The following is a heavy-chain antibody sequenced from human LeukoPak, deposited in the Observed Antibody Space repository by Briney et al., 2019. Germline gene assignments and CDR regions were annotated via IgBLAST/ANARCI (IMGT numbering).Heavy chain of an antibody. V-gene: IGHV4-59*08. CDR1: GGSITTYY. D-gene: IGHD4-17*01. Sequence: SETLSLTCTVSGGSITTYYWSWIRQPPGKGLEWIGYIYYSGRTNFNPSLKSRVTISLGTSKNQFSLKLSSVTAADTAVYYCARWTTVTHDYWGQGTLVTVSS. CDR2: IYYSGRT. J-gene: IGHJ4*02. CDR3: ARWTTVTHDY.